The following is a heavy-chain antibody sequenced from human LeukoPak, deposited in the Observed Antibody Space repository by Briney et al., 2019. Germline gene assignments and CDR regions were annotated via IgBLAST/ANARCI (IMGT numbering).Heavy chain of an antibody. Sequence: SETLSLTCTVSGGSISSGGYYWSWIRQHPGKGLEWIGNIHHRGSTDYNPSLRSRVTISADTSKNQFSLKLTSVTAADTAVYYCAREYIGALGYNWFDPWGRGTQVAVSS. CDR2: IHHRGST. CDR1: GGSISSGGYY. J-gene: IGHJ5*02. CDR3: AREYIGALGYNWFDP. V-gene: IGHV4-31*03. D-gene: IGHD3-10*01.